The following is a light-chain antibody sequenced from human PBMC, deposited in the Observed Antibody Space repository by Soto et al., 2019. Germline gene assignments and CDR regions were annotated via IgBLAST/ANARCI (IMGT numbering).Light chain of an antibody. CDR1: QSVNIH. Sequence: EIVMTQSPVTLSVSPGERATLSCRASQSVNIHLAWYQQKPGRAPRLLIYAASTRATGIAARFSGSGSGTEFTLTISSLQSEDFAVYYCQQYDNWPLTFGQGTKVEIK. CDR3: QQYDNWPLT. V-gene: IGKV3-15*01. J-gene: IGKJ1*01. CDR2: AAS.